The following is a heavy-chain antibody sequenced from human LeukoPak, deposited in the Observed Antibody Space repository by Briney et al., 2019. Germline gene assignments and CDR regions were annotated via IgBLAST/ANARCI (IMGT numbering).Heavy chain of an antibody. Sequence: SVKVSCKASGGTFSSHTISWVRQAPGQGLEWMGRIIPILVIANYAQKFQGRVTITADKSTSTAYMELSSLRSEDTAVYYCATQLSGYYSYWGQGTLVTVSS. V-gene: IGHV1-69*02. D-gene: IGHD3-22*01. CDR3: ATQLSGYYSY. CDR2: IIPILVIA. CDR1: GGTFSSHT. J-gene: IGHJ4*02.